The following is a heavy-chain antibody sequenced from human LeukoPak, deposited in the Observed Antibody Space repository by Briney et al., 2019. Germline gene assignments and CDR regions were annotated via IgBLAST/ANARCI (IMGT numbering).Heavy chain of an antibody. CDR1: GFTFSSYA. J-gene: IGHJ6*04. D-gene: IGHD3-10*02. V-gene: IGHV3-48*03. CDR2: ISSSGSTI. CDR3: AELGITMIGGV. Sequence: PGGSLRLSCAASGFTFSSYAMHWVRQAPGKGLEWVSYISSSGSTIYYADSVKGRFTISRDNAKSSLYLQMNSLRAEDTAVYYCAELGITMIGGVWGKGTTVTISS.